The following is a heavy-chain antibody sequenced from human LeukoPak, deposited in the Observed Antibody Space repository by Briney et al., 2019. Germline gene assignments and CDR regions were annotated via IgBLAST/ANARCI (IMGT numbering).Heavy chain of an antibody. V-gene: IGHV3-15*01. CDR1: GFTFSNAW. D-gene: IGHD3-10*01. Sequence: GGSLRLSCAASGFTFSNAWMSWVRQAPGKGLEWVGRIKSKTDGGKTDYAARVKGRFTISRDESKNTLYLQMNSLKTEDTAVYYCTTNSRNEGLLDYWGQGTLVTVSS. J-gene: IGHJ4*02. CDR3: TTNSRNEGLLDY. CDR2: IKSKTDGGKT.